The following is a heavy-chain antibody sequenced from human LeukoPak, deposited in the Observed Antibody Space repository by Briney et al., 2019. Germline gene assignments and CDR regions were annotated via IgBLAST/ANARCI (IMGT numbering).Heavy chain of an antibody. CDR2: ISAYNGNT. CDR1: GYTFTSYG. CDR3: ASLYDSSASGAFDI. V-gene: IGHV1-18*01. J-gene: IGHJ3*02. D-gene: IGHD3-22*01. Sequence: ASVKVSCKASGYTFTSYGISWVRQAPGQGLEWMGWISAYNGNTNYAQKLQGRVTMTTDTSTSTAYMELRSLRSDDTAVYYCASLYDSSASGAFDIWGQGTMVTVSS.